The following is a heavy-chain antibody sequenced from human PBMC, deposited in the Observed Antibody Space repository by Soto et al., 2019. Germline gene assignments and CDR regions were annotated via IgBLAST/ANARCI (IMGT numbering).Heavy chain of an antibody. V-gene: IGHV1-69*13. CDR2: IIPIFGTA. J-gene: IGHJ6*02. CDR3: ARSVRAVITYYYYGMDV. CDR1: GGTFSSYS. D-gene: IGHD3-22*01. Sequence: SVKVSCKSSGGTFSSYSISWGRRAPGQGLEWMGGIIPIFGTANYAQKFQGRVTITADESTSTAYMELSSLRSEDTAVYYCARSVRAVITYYYYGMDVWGQGTTVTVSS.